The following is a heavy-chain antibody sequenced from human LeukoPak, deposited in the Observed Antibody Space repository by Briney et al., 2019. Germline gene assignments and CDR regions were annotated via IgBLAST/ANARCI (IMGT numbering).Heavy chain of an antibody. CDR2: IIPIFGTA. D-gene: IGHD3-22*01. Sequence: GASVKVSCKASGGTFSSYAISWVRQAPGQGLEWMGGIIPIFGTANYAQKFQGRVTITADKSTSTAYMELSSLRSEDTAVYYCARGALVDRYYYDSSGYYYYYYMDVWGKGTTVTVSS. J-gene: IGHJ6*03. V-gene: IGHV1-69*06. CDR3: ARGALVDRYYYDSSGYYYYYYMDV. CDR1: GGTFSSYA.